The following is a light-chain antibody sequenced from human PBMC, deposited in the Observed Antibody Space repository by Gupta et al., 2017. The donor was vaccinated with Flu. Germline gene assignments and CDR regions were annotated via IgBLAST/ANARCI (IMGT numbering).Light chain of an antibody. V-gene: IGLV3-21*03. Sequence: YALTQPPAVSVAPGKTATIICGGNKIGSESVHWYQQKPGQAPVLVVYDVSARPSGIPERISGSSSGNTATLTISRVEAGDEADYYCQVWDSISDHVVFGGGTKLTVL. J-gene: IGLJ3*02. CDR3: QVWDSISDHVV. CDR1: KIGSES. CDR2: DVS.